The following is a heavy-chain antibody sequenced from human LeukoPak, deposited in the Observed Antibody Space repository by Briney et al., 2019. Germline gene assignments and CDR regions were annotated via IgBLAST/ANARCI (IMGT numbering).Heavy chain of an antibody. CDR1: GDSISSSSYY. Sequence: SETLSLTCTVSGDSISSSSYYWDWIRQPPGKGLEWIGSIYYSGSTYYNPSLKSRVTISVDTSKNQFSLKLSSVTAADTAVYYCARVLSPDYGDYNGYYYYYYGMDVWGQGTTVTVSS. J-gene: IGHJ6*02. CDR2: IYYSGST. V-gene: IGHV4-39*07. D-gene: IGHD4-17*01. CDR3: ARVLSPDYGDYNGYYYYYYGMDV.